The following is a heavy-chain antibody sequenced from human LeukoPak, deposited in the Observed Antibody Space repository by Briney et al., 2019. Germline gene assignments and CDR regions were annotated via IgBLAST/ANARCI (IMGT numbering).Heavy chain of an antibody. J-gene: IGHJ4*02. Sequence: ASVKVSCKASGYTFTDYNIHWVRQAPGQGLEWVGRINPKSGDTTYAQKFQHRVTVTRDTSINSVYMELDRLTSDDTALYYCARELGVLGITKTGWGQGTLVIVS. CDR2: INPKSGDT. CDR3: ARELGVLGITKTG. V-gene: IGHV1-2*06. CDR1: GYTFTDYN. D-gene: IGHD3-10*01.